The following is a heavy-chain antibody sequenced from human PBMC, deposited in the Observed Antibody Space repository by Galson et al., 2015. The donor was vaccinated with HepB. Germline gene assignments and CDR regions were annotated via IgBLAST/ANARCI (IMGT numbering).Heavy chain of an antibody. Sequence: SLRLSCAASGFTFSSYAMHWVRQAPGKGLEWVAVISYDGSNKYYADSVKGRFTISRDNSKNTLYLQTNSLRTEDTAVYYCARWGYSSGWKFDYWGQGTLVTVSS. V-gene: IGHV3-30-3*01. J-gene: IGHJ4*02. D-gene: IGHD6-19*01. CDR3: ARWGYSSGWKFDY. CDR1: GFTFSSYA. CDR2: ISYDGSNK.